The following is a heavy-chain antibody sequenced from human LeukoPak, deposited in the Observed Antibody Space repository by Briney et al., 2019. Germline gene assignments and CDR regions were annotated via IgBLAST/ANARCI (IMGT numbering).Heavy chain of an antibody. CDR3: AKSKDSYYYYMDV. Sequence: SETVSLTRSVCCGSNSCSSYYWGWIRQPPGRGLEWIGSINSRASTYYNPSLKSRVTISSDTSKDQFSLKLSSVTAADTAEYDCAKSKDSYYYYMDVWGKGTTVTVSS. V-gene: IGHV4-39*07. CDR1: CGSNSCSSYY. J-gene: IGHJ6*03. CDR2: INSRAST.